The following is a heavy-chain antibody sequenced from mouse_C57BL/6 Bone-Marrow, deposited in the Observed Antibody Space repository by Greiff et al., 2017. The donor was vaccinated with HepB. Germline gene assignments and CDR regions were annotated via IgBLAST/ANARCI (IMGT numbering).Heavy chain of an antibody. D-gene: IGHD1-1*01. CDR3: ARGGDYYGSSRYFDY. Sequence: VQLKESGGGLVKPGGSLKLSCAASGFTFSSYAMSWVRQTPEKRLEWVATISDGGSYTYYPDNVKGRFTISRDNAKNNLYLQMSQLKSEDTAMYYGARGGDYYGSSRYFDYWGQGTTLTVSS. J-gene: IGHJ2*01. CDR1: GFTFSSYA. V-gene: IGHV5-4*01. CDR2: ISDGGSYT.